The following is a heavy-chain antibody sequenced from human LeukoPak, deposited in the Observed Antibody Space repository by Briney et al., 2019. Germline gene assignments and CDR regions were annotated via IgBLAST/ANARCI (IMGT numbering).Heavy chain of an antibody. D-gene: IGHD1-26*01. CDR1: GGSISSYY. V-gene: IGHV4-59*08. CDR2: IYYSGST. J-gene: IGHJ4*02. Sequence: SETLSLTCTVSGGSISSYYWSWIRQPPGKGLEWIGYIYYSGSTNYNPSLKSRVTISVDTSKNQFSLKLSSVTPADTAVYYCARLGGSYYFDYWGQGTLVTLSS. CDR3: ARLGGSYYFDY.